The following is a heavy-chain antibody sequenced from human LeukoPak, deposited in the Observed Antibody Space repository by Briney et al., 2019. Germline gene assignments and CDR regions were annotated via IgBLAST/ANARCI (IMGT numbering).Heavy chain of an antibody. V-gene: IGHV1-2*02. J-gene: IGHJ6*03. Sequence: GPVKVSCKASGYTFTGYYMHWVRQAPGQGLEWMGWINPNSGGTNYAQKFQGRVTMTRDTSISTAYMELSRLRSDDTAVYYCARDLMRAVAVAGTGRHYYYMDVWGKGTTVTISS. CDR3: ARDLMRAVAVAGTGRHYYYMDV. D-gene: IGHD6-19*01. CDR1: GYTFTGYY. CDR2: INPNSGGT.